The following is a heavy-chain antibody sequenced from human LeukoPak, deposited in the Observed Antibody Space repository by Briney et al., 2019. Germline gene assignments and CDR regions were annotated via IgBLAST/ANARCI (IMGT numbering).Heavy chain of an antibody. CDR3: ARGYSSSWNYFDY. D-gene: IGHD6-13*01. V-gene: IGHV4-61*08. J-gene: IGHJ4*02. Sequence: SQTLSLTCAVSGGSISSGGYSWSWIRQPPGKGLEWIGYVFDSGSTNYNPSLKSRVTISVDTSKKQFSLKLSSVTAADTAVYYCARGYSSSWNYFDYWGQGTLVTVSS. CDR2: VFDSGST. CDR1: GGSISSGGYS.